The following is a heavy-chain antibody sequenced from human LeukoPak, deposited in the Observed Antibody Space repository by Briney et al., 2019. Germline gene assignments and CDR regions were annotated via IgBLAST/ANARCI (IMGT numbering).Heavy chain of an antibody. D-gene: IGHD6-13*01. V-gene: IGHV1-2*02. CDR2: INSYSGGT. CDR1: GYAFTGAY. Sequence: ASVKVSCKASGYAFTGAYIHWVRQAPGQGPEWMGWINSYSGGTNYAQKFQGRVTLTRDTSLGTAYMELSRLRSDDTAVYYCARQGEAASFDYWGQGTLVTVSS. J-gene: IGHJ4*02. CDR3: ARQGEAASFDY.